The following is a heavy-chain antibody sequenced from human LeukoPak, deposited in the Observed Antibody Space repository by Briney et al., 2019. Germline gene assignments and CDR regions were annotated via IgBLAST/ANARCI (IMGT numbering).Heavy chain of an antibody. CDR1: GGPFSSSNHY. CDR2: IYYSGSI. CDR3: ARMYSGSYYIVLSFES. V-gene: IGHV4-39*01. J-gene: IGHJ4*02. D-gene: IGHD1-26*01. Sequence: SDPLPLTCTVCGGPFSSSNHYWRWIRQPPGKGLEWIGRIYYSGSIYYNPSLKSRVPISVDTSKNQFSLNLRSVTAADTAVYYCARMYSGSYYIVLSFESWGQGTLVTVSS.